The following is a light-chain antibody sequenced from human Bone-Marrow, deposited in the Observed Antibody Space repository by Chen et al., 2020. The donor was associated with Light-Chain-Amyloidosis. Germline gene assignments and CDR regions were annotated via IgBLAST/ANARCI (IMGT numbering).Light chain of an antibody. V-gene: IGLV2-14*01. Sequence: QSPRTQPASGSGPPGQSIPIPCTGTSSDVGGDNHVSWYQQHPDKAPKLMIYEVTNRPSWVPDRFSGSKSDNTASLTISGLQTEDEADYFCSSYTITNTLVFGSGTRVTVL. CDR3: SSYTITNTLV. J-gene: IGLJ1*01. CDR2: EVT. CDR1: SSDVGGDNH.